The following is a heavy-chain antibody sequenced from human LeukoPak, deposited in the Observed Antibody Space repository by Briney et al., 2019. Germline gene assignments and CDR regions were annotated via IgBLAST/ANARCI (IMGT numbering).Heavy chain of an antibody. CDR2: INHSGST. J-gene: IGHJ5*02. V-gene: IGHV4-34*01. CDR1: GGSFSGYY. CDR3: ARLLRDWFDP. Sequence: SETLSLTCAVYGGSFSGYYWSWIRQPPGKGLEWIGEINHSGSTNYNPSLKSRVTISVDTSKNQFSLKLSSVTAADTAVYYCARLLRDWFDPWGQGTLVTVSS. D-gene: IGHD2-15*01.